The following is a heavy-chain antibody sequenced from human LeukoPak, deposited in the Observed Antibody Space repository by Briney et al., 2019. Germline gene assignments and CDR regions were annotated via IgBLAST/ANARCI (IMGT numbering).Heavy chain of an antibody. J-gene: IGHJ4*02. CDR2: ISGSGGST. V-gene: IGHV3-23*01. CDR3: ATGAYCSSTSCYVGGGYSGYDLDYFDY. Sequence: GGSLRLSCAASGFTFSSYAMSWVRQAPGKGLEWVSAISGSGGSTYYADSVKGRFTISRDNSKNTLYLQMNSLRAEDTAVYYCATGAYCSSTSCYVGGGYSGYDLDYFDYWGQGTLVTVSS. D-gene: IGHD2-2*01. CDR1: GFTFSSYA.